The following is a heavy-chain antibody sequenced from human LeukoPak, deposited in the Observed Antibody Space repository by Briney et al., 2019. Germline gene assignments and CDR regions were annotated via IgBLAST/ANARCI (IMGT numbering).Heavy chain of an antibody. V-gene: IGHV3-21*01. CDR2: ISSSSYI. D-gene: IGHD6-19*01. CDR1: GFTFSSYS. Sequence: GGSLRLSCAASGFTFSSYSMNWVRQAPGKGLEWVSSISSSSYIYYADSVKGRFTISRDNAKNSLYLQMSSLRAEDTAVYYCARDRVSSGWYDYWGQGTLVTVSS. J-gene: IGHJ4*02. CDR3: ARDRVSSGWYDY.